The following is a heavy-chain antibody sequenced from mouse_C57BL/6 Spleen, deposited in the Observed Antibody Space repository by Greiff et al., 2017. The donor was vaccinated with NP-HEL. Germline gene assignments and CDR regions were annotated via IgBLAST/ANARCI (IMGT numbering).Heavy chain of an antibody. CDR1: GYTFTDYY. J-gene: IGHJ2*01. CDR2: INPYNGGT. D-gene: IGHD1-1*01. Sequence: EVKLQESGPVLVKPGASVKMSCKASGYTFTDYYMNWVKQSHGKSLEWIGVINPYNGGTSYNQKFKGKATLTVDKSSSTAYMELNSLTSEDSAVYYCARRGYGSSFDYWGQGTTLTVSS. V-gene: IGHV1-19*01. CDR3: ARRGYGSSFDY.